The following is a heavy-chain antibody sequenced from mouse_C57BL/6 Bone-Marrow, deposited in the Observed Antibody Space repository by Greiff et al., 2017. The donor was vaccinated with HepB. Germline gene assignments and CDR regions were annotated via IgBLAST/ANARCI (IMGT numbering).Heavy chain of an antibody. D-gene: IGHD3-1*01. Sequence: QVQLQQPGAELVKPGASVKLSCKASGYTFTSYWMQWVKQRPGQGLEWIGEIDPSDSYTNYNQKFKGKATLTVDTSSSTAYMQLSSLTSEDSAVYYCARPSSSSWFAYWGQGTLVTVSA. J-gene: IGHJ3*01. CDR2: IDPSDSYT. CDR1: GYTFTSYW. CDR3: ARPSSSSWFAY. V-gene: IGHV1-50*01.